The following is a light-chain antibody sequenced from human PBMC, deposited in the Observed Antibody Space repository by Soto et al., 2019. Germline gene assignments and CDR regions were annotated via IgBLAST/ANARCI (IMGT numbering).Light chain of an antibody. CDR2: GND. CDR3: QSYGSSPSANFV. CDR1: SSNIGAGYD. J-gene: IGLJ1*01. Sequence: QSVLTQPPSVSGAPGQRVTISCTGSSSNIGAGYDVHWYQQLPGKAPTLLIYGNDNRPSGVPERFSGSKSGTSASLAITGLRADDEADYYCQSYGSSPSANFVFVTGTKVTLL. V-gene: IGLV1-40*01.